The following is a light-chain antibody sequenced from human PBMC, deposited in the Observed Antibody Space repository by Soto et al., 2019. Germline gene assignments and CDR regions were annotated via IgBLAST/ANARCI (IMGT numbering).Light chain of an antibody. CDR1: QSFNNW. Sequence: DIQMTQSPSTLSVSVGDRVTITCRASQSFNNWLAWYQQKPGKAPKLLIYKASSLESGVPSRFSGSGSGTAFTLTISSLQPDDFATYYCQQYNGYLWTFGQGTKVEIK. J-gene: IGKJ1*01. CDR2: KAS. CDR3: QQYNGYLWT. V-gene: IGKV1-5*03.